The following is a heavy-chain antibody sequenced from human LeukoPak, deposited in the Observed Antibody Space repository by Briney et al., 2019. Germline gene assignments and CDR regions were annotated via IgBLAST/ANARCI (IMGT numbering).Heavy chain of an antibody. CDR2: ISAYNGNP. V-gene: IGHV1-18*01. J-gene: IGHJ4*02. Sequence: ASVKVSCKASGGSFSTYAISWVRQAPGQGLEWMGWISAYNGNPIYAQKLQGRVTMSTDTSTSTVYLELRRLRPDDTAVYYCVRDQYLNVMTGFDDWGQGTLVTVSS. CDR3: VRDQYLNVMTGFDD. D-gene: IGHD3-9*01. CDR1: GGSFSTYA.